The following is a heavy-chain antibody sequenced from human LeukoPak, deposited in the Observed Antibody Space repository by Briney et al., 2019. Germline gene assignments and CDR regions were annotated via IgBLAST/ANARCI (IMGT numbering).Heavy chain of an antibody. J-gene: IGHJ4*02. CDR3: ARRVGYFDY. D-gene: IGHD1-26*01. V-gene: IGHV4-38-2*01. Sequence: SETLSLTCAVSGYSISSGYYWGWIRQPPGKGLEWIGSMYHSGSTYYNPSLKSRVTISVDTSKNQFSLKLSSVTAADTAVYYCARRVGYFDYWGQGTLVTVSS. CDR1: GYSISSGYY. CDR2: MYHSGST.